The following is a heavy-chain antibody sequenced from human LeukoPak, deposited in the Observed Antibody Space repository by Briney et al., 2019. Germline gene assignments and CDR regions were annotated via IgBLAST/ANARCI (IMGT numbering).Heavy chain of an antibody. J-gene: IGHJ5*02. Sequence: SGTLSLTCAVSGASISSHNWWWSWVRQPPGKGLEWIGEIYHSGSTNYNPSLKSRVTMSVDKSKNQFSLNLSSVTAADTAVYYCASAEPRGIIWYPSWGQGTLVTVSS. D-gene: IGHD6-13*01. V-gene: IGHV4-4*02. CDR1: GASISSHNW. CDR3: ASAEPRGIIWYPS. CDR2: IYHSGST.